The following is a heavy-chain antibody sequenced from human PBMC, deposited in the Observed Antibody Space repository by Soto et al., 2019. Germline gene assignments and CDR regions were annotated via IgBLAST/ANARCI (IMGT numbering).Heavy chain of an antibody. Sequence: QVQLVQSGAEVKKPGSSVTVSCKASGDTFSSYAISWVRQAPGQGLEWMGGIIPIFGTADYAQKFQGRVTITADESTSTAYTELSSLRSEDTAVYYCATHMTTVGYGYVMDVWGQGTTVTVSS. J-gene: IGHJ6*02. CDR1: GDTFSSYA. CDR2: IIPIFGTA. V-gene: IGHV1-69*12. CDR3: ATHMTTVGYGYVMDV. D-gene: IGHD4-4*01.